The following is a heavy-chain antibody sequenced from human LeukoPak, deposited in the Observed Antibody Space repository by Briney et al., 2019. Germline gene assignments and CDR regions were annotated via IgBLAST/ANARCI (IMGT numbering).Heavy chain of an antibody. CDR2: INHSGST. CDR3: ARGRGYCSDGSCYSPGVYFDY. CDR1: GGSFSGYY. Sequence: SETLSLTCAVYGGSFSGYYWTWIRQPPGKGLEWIGEINHSGSTNYNPSLKSRVTISVDTSKNQFSLKLRSVTAADTAVYYCARGRGYCSDGSCYSPGVYFDYWGQGTLVIVSS. V-gene: IGHV4-34*01. J-gene: IGHJ4*02. D-gene: IGHD2-15*01.